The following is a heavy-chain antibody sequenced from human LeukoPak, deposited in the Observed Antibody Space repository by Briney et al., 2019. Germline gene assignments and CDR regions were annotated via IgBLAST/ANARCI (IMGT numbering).Heavy chain of an antibody. J-gene: IGHJ3*02. CDR1: GGSISSGGYS. V-gene: IGHV4-30-2*01. D-gene: IGHD3-22*01. CDR3: VRDRVAYYDSSGYYYPDAFDI. CDR2: IYHSGST. Sequence: PSQTLSLTCAVSGGSISSGGYSWSWIRQPPGKGLEWIGYIYHSGSTYYNPSLKSRVTISVDRSENQFSLKLSSVTAADTAVYYCVRDRVAYYDSSGYYYPDAFDIWGQGTMVTVSS.